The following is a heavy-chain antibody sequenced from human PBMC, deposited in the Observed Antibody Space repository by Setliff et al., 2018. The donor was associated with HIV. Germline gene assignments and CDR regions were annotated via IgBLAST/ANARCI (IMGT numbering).Heavy chain of an antibody. CDR3: AREGGSPRYFDY. V-gene: IGHV3-7*01. J-gene: IGHJ4*02. D-gene: IGHD3-10*01. CDR2: IKQDGSEE. Sequence: GGSLRLSCAASGFTFSTYWMIWVRQAPGKGLEWVAKIKQDGSEEYYVDSVKGRFTISRDNSKNTLYLQMNSLRLEDTAVYYCAREGGSPRYFDYWGQGTLVTVSS. CDR1: GFTFSTYW.